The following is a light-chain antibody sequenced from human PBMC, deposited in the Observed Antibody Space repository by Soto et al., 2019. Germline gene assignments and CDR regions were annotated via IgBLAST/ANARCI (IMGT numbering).Light chain of an antibody. Sequence: QSALTQPPSASGSLGQSVTISCTGFSNNYVSWYQQHPGKAPKLMIYEVTKRPSGVPDRFSGSKSGDTASLTVSGLQAEDEADYYCNSYAGNNNVLFGGGIKLTVL. CDR2: EVT. CDR3: NSYAGNNNVL. CDR1: SNNY. J-gene: IGLJ2*01. V-gene: IGLV2-8*01.